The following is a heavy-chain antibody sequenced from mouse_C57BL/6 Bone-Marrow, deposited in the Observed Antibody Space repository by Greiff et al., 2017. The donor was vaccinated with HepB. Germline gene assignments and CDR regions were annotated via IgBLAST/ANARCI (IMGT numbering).Heavy chain of an antibody. CDR3: TPMVTPWFAY. Sequence: VQLQQSGAELVRPGASVKLSCTASGFNIKDDYMHWVKQRPEQGLEWIGWIDPENGDTEYASKFQGKATITADTSSNTAYLQLSSLTSEDTAVYYCTPMVTPWFAYWGQGTLVTVSA. CDR2: IDPENGDT. D-gene: IGHD2-3*01. CDR1: GFNIKDDY. V-gene: IGHV14-4*01. J-gene: IGHJ3*01.